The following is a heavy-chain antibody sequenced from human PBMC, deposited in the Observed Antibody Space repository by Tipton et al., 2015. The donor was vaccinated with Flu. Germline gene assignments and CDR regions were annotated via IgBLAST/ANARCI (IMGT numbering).Heavy chain of an antibody. J-gene: IGHJ5*02. CDR2: INHSGST. Sequence: TLSLTCAVYGGSFSGYYWSWIRQPPGKGLEWIGEINHSGSTNYNPSLKSRVTISVDTSKNQFSLKLSSVTAADTAVDYCARIVSSTPWGQGTLVTVSS. CDR3: ARIVSSTP. CDR1: GGSFSGYY. D-gene: IGHD2-2*01. V-gene: IGHV4-34*01.